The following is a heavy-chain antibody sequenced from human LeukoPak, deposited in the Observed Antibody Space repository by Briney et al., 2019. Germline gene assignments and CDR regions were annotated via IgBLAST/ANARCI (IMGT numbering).Heavy chain of an antibody. Sequence: SETLSLTCSVSGASVSSDYWNWIRQSPGRGLEWIGYTHYRGDINYNPSLKSRLTLSVDASSNQVSLKLSSVTAADAAVYYCGRNLGSGSDHWGQGTLVNVSS. CDR2: THYRGDI. V-gene: IGHV4-59*02. J-gene: IGHJ4*02. CDR1: GASVSSDY. CDR3: GRNLGSGSDH. D-gene: IGHD3-10*01.